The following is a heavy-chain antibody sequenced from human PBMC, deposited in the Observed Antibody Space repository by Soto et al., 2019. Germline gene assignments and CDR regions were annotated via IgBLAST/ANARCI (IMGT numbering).Heavy chain of an antibody. CDR2: IKSKTDGGTT. CDR3: TTGFITIYGFVIIPDYYGMDV. D-gene: IGHD3-3*01. V-gene: IGHV3-15*07. J-gene: IGHJ6*02. Sequence: GGSLRLSCAASGFTFSNAWMNWVRHAPEKGLEWVGRIKSKTDGGTTDYAAPVKGRFTISRDDSKNTLYLQMNSLKTEDTAVYYCTTGFITIYGFVIIPDYYGMDVWGPGTTVTV. CDR1: GFTFSNAW.